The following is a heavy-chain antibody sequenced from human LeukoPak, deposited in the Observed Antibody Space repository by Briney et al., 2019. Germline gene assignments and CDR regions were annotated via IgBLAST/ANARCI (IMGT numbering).Heavy chain of an antibody. CDR3: ARELEPDRYYDILTGYYVSDAFDI. CDR1: GFTFSDYY. CDR2: ISSSGSTI. D-gene: IGHD3-9*01. V-gene: IGHV3-11*01. J-gene: IGHJ3*02. Sequence: GGPMRLSSAASGFTFSDYYMSCIRQPPGGGLEWVSFISSSGSTIYYADSVKGRFTISRDNAKKSLYLQMNSLRAEDTAVYYCARELEPDRYYDILTGYYVSDAFDIWGQGAMVTVCS.